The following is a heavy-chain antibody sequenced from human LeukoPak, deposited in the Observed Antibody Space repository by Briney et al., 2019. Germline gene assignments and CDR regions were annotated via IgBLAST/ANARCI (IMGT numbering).Heavy chain of an antibody. D-gene: IGHD3-3*01. V-gene: IGHV4-38-2*01. CDR1: GYSISSGYY. CDR3: ASYDFWSGYYGRENNWCDP. J-gene: IGHJ5*02. CDR2: IYHSGST. Sequence: SETLSLTCAVSGYSISSGYYWGWIRQPPGKGLEWIGSIYHSGSTYYNPSLKSRVTISVDTSKNQFSLKLSSVTAADTAVYYCASYDFWSGYYGRENNWCDPWGQGTLVTVSS.